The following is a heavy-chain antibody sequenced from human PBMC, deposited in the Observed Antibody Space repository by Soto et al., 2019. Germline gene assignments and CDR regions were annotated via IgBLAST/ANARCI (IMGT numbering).Heavy chain of an antibody. CDR1: VDSVSSVGLH. CDR3: ARAPVGLDTISYFDY. Sequence: SQSLSLTCSVSVDSVSSVGLHWSWRRLPTVKGLEWIGYIYNGCSTYYRPSLESRMHMSLDATRNHYSLRLTSVTAADTAVYFCARAPVGLDTISYFDYWGQGKLVTVSS. CDR2: IYNGCST. V-gene: IGHV4-30-4*01. J-gene: IGHJ4*02. D-gene: IGHD3-3*01.